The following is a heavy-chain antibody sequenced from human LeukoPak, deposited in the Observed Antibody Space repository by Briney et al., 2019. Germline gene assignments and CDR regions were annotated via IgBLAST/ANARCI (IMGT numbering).Heavy chain of an antibody. CDR1: GGSFSGYY. CDR3: ARAYTAMAP. V-gene: IGHV4-34*01. CDR2: ISHSGST. Sequence: SETLSLTCAVYGGSFSGYYWSWIRQPPGKGLEWIGEISHSGSTNYNPSLKSRVTISVDTSKNQFSLKLSSVTAADTAVYYCARAYTAMAPWGQGTLVTVSS. J-gene: IGHJ5*02. D-gene: IGHD5-18*01.